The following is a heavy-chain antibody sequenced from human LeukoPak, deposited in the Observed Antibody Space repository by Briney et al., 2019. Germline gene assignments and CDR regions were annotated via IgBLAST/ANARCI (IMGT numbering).Heavy chain of an antibody. Sequence: ASVKVSCKASGYTFTGYYMHWVRQAPGQGLEWMGWINPNSGGTNYAQKFQGRVTMTRDTSISTAYMELSSLRSEDTAVYYCAREHGDLFYMDVWGKGTTVTVSS. CDR3: AREHGDLFYMDV. D-gene: IGHD4-17*01. J-gene: IGHJ6*03. V-gene: IGHV1-2*02. CDR1: GYTFTGYY. CDR2: INPNSGGT.